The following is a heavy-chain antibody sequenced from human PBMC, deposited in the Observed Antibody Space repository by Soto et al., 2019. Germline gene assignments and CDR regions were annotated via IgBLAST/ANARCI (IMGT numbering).Heavy chain of an antibody. Sequence: GGSLRLSCAASGFTFNNYAMNWVRQAPGKGLEWVATISNTGGSTYYADSVKGRFTISRDNSKNTLYLQMNSLRVEDTAVYYCAKGTGDRNYYYYYYYMDVWGKGTTVTVSS. CDR3: AKGTGDRNYYYYYYYMDV. CDR2: ISNTGGST. D-gene: IGHD7-27*01. J-gene: IGHJ6*03. V-gene: IGHV3-23*01. CDR1: GFTFNNYA.